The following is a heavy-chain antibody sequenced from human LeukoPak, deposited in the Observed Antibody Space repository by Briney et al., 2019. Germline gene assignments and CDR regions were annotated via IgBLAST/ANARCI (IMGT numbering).Heavy chain of an antibody. V-gene: IGHV4-39*01. J-gene: IGHJ6*03. D-gene: IGHD5-12*01. CDR2: IYYSGSA. Sequence: PSETLSLTCTVSGGSISSSSYYWGWIRQPRGKGLEWIGSIYYSGSAYYNPSLKSRVTISVDTSKNQFSLKLSSVTAADTAVYYCARKIGGYDNGHGYYYYYMNVWGKGTSVTVSS. CDR3: ARKIGGYDNGHGYYYYYMNV. CDR1: GGSISSSSYY.